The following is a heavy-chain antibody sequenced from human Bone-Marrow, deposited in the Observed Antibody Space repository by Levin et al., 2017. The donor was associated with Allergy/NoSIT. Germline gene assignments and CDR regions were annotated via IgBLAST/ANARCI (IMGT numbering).Heavy chain of an antibody. CDR2: IGTHDGST. CDR3: ARDRLSIATPKACDY. V-gene: IGHV1-18*01. D-gene: IGHD5-12*01. Sequence: ASVKVSCKASGYTFTSYGFAWMRQAPGQRLEWMGWIGTHDGSTDYAQSVQGRVTLTTDPSTSTTYMELRSLRSDDTAVYYCARDRLSIATPKACDYWGQGTLVTVSS. J-gene: IGHJ4*02. CDR1: GYTFTSYG.